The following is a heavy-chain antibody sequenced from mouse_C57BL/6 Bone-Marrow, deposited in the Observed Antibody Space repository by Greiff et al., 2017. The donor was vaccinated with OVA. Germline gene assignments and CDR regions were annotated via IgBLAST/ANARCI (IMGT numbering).Heavy chain of an antibody. CDR2: IRSKSNNYAT. CDR3: VRHGYYGSSYEAMDY. J-gene: IGHJ4*01. Sequence: EVQGVESGGGLVQPKGSLKLSCAASGFSFNTYAMNWVRQAPGKGLEWVARIRSKSNNYATYYADSVKDRFTISRDDSESMLYLQMNNLKTEDTAMYYCVRHGYYGSSYEAMDYWGQGTSVTVSS. CDR1: GFSFNTYA. V-gene: IGHV10-1*01. D-gene: IGHD1-1*01.